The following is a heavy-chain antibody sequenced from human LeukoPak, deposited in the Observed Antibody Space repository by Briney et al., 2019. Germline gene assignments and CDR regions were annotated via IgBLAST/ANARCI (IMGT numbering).Heavy chain of an antibody. CDR3: ARESGVAVAGLDY. J-gene: IGHJ4*02. D-gene: IGHD6-19*01. CDR2: ISYDGSNK. CDR1: GFTFSSYG. V-gene: IGHV3-30*03. Sequence: PGGSLRLSCAASGFTFSSYGMHWVRQAPGKGLEWVAVISYDGSNKCYADSVKGRFTISRDNSKNTLYLQMNSLRAEDTAVYYCARESGVAVAGLDYWGQGTLVTVSS.